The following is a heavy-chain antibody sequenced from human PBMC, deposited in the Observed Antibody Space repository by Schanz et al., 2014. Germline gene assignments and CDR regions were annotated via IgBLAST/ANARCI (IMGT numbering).Heavy chain of an antibody. CDR1: GFTFSRFG. CDR3: GVDAEALVAEGFMDY. CDR2: VWSDGNTK. V-gene: IGHV3-33*01. J-gene: IGHJ4*01. D-gene: IGHD5-12*01. Sequence: QVQLVESGGGVVRPGRSLRLSCATSGFTFSRFGMHWVRQAPGKGLEWVALVWSDGNTKYYVDSVKGRFTISRDNSMTIQHQQKSRRGVDEAAEYYCGVDAEALVAEGFMDYWGKGALVTVSS.